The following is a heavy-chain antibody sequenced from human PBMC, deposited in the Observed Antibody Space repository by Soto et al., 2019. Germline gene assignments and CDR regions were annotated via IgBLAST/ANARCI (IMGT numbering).Heavy chain of an antibody. Sequence: QVQLVQSGAEVTKPGASVTVSCKASGYTFNRYAISWLRQAPGQGPEWMGWITGDTLEARYARKFQGRVTLTRNTSTSTVYMELRSLRDDDTAVYYCARDRPTDHWGQGTLVTVSS. J-gene: IGHJ5*02. CDR2: ITGDTLEA. CDR1: GYTFNRYA. V-gene: IGHV1-18*01. CDR3: ARDRPTDH.